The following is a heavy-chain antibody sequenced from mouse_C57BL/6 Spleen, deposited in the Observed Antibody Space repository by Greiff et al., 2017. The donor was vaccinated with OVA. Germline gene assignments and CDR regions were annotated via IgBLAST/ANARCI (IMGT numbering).Heavy chain of an antibody. V-gene: IGHV1-82*01. D-gene: IGHD1-1*01. J-gene: IGHJ2*01. CDR3: AKDYYGSKYYFDY. CDR2: IYPGDGDT. CDR1: GYAFSSSW. Sequence: QVQLQQSGPELVKPGASVKISCKASGYAFSSSWMNWVKQRPGKGLEWIGRIYPGDGDTNYNGKSKGKATLTADKSSSTAYMQLSSLTSEDSAVYFCAKDYYGSKYYFDYWGQGTTLTVSS.